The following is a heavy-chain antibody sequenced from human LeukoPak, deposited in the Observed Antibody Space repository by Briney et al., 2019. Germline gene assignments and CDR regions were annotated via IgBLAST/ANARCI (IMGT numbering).Heavy chain of an antibody. V-gene: IGHV4-38-2*02. J-gene: IGHJ6*03. CDR3: ARYYYMDV. CDR2: SGST. CDR1: GYSISSGYY. Sequence: SETLSLTCTVSGYSISSGYYWGWIRQPPGKGLEWIGSGSTYYNPSLKSRVTISVDTSKNQFSLKLSSVTAADTAVYYCARYYYMDVWGKGTTVTVSS.